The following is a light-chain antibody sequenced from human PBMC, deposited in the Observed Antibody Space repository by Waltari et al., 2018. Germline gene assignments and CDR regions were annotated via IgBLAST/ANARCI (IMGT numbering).Light chain of an antibody. CDR2: YDD. Sequence: QSVLTQPPSVSEAPRQRVTISCSGSSSNIGNNAVNWYQQLPGKAPKLLIYYDDRRPSGVSDRFSGSRSGHSASLAISGLQSDDEADYYCAAWDDSLNGVVFGGGTKLTVL. CDR3: AAWDDSLNGVV. J-gene: IGLJ2*01. V-gene: IGLV1-36*01. CDR1: SSNIGNNA.